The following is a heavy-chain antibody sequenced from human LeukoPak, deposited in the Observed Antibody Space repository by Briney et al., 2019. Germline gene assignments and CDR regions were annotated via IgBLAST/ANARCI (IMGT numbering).Heavy chain of an antibody. CDR3: ARTASSGYYYMMYDY. D-gene: IGHD3-22*01. V-gene: IGHV4-59*12. CDR2: IYYSGST. CDR1: GGSISNYY. J-gene: IGHJ4*02. Sequence: SETLSLTCTVSGGSISNYYWSWIRQPPGKGLEWIGYIYYSGSTNYNTALTSRVTISVDTSKNQFSLKLSSVTAADTAVYYCARTASSGYYYMMYDYWGQGTLVTVSS.